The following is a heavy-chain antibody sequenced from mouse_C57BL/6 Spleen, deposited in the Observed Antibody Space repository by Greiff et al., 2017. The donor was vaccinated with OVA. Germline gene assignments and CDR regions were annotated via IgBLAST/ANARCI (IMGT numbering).Heavy chain of an antibody. CDR1: GYTFTDYE. CDR2: IDPETGGT. CDR3: TRNYYYGSSYVARGYFDY. J-gene: IGHJ2*01. D-gene: IGHD1-1*01. V-gene: IGHV1-15*01. Sequence: QVQLQQSGAELVRPGASVTLSCKASGYTFTDYEMHWVKQTPVHGLEWIGAIDPETGGTAYNQKFKGKAILTADKSSSTAYMELRSLTSEDSAVYYCTRNYYYGSSYVARGYFDYWGQGTTLTVS.